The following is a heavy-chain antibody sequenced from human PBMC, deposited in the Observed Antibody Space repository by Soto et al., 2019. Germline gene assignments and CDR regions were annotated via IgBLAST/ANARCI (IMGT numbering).Heavy chain of an antibody. D-gene: IGHD4-17*01. Sequence: QVQLVESGGGVVQPGRSLRLSCAASGFTLSSYAMHWVRQAPGKGLEWVAVLSYDGSNKYYTDSVKGRFIISRDNSKNTLYLQMNALRAEDTAVYHCARGKTYMYGSYYFDYWGQGTLVTVSS. J-gene: IGHJ4*02. CDR3: ARGKTYMYGSYYFDY. V-gene: IGHV3-30-3*01. CDR2: LSYDGSNK. CDR1: GFTLSSYA.